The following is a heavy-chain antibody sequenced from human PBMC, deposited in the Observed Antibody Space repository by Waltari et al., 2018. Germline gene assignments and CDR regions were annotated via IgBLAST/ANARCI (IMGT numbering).Heavy chain of an antibody. Sequence: QLQLQESGPGLVKPSGTLSLTCVVSGDSMSGNNWWNWVRQSPGKGLEGIGQVHRTGRTNFTPSFASRVDVSLDMSINQFSLKLFSVTAADTAVYYCARDRGRGLYLDSWGQGILVTVSP. D-gene: IGHD2-15*01. CDR1: GDSMSGNNW. V-gene: IGHV4-4*02. CDR3: ARDRGRGLYLDS. CDR2: VHRTGRT. J-gene: IGHJ4*02.